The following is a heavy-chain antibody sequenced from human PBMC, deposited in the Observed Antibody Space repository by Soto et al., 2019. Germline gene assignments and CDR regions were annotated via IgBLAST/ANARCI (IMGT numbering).Heavy chain of an antibody. J-gene: IGHJ5*02. Sequence: SVKVSCKASGGTFSSYAISWVRQAPGQGLEWMGGIIPIFGTANYAQKFQGRVTITADESTSTAYMELSSLRSEDTAVYYCARDRPYYDFWSGIRWFDPWGQGTLVNAPQ. CDR2: IIPIFGTA. V-gene: IGHV1-69*13. CDR3: ARDRPYYDFWSGIRWFDP. CDR1: GGTFSSYA. D-gene: IGHD3-3*01.